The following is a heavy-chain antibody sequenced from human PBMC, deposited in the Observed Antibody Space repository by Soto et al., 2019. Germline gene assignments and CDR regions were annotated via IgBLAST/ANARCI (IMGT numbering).Heavy chain of an antibody. CDR3: ARWHYYDSSGPAH. J-gene: IGHJ4*02. Sequence: GASVKVSCKAAGYTFTSYCISWVREAPGQGLEWMGWISAYNGNTNYAQKLQGRVTMTTDTSTSTAYMELRSLRSDDTAVYYCARWHYYDSSGPAHWGQGTLVTVSS. D-gene: IGHD3-22*01. CDR2: ISAYNGNT. CDR1: GYTFTSYC. V-gene: IGHV1-18*01.